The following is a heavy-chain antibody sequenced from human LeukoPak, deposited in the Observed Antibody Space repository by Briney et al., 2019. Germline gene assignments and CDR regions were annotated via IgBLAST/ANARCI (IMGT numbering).Heavy chain of an antibody. J-gene: IGHJ3*02. CDR1: GFTFSSYG. CDR3: AKDHGYCSSTSCYGDAFDI. V-gene: IGHV3-NL1*01. D-gene: IGHD2-2*01. CDR2: ISGGGAGT. Sequence: GRSLRLSCAASGFTFSSYGMHWVRQAPGKGLEWVSSISGGGAGTYYADSVKGRFTISRDNSKNTLYLQMNSLRAEDTAVYYCAKDHGYCSSTSCYGDAFDIWGQGTMVTVSS.